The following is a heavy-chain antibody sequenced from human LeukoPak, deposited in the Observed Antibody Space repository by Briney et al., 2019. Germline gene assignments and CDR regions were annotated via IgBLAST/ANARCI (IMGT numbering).Heavy chain of an antibody. CDR1: GDSVSSNSAA. Sequence: SRTLSLTCAISGDSVSSNSAAWNWIRQSPSRGLEWLGRTYYRSKWSNDYAVSVKSRITINPDTSKNQFSLQLNSVTPEDTAVYSCARGLTTVTTFNWFDPWGQGTLVAVSS. CDR3: ARGLTTVTTFNWFDP. D-gene: IGHD4-17*01. V-gene: IGHV6-1*01. CDR2: TYYRSKWSN. J-gene: IGHJ5*02.